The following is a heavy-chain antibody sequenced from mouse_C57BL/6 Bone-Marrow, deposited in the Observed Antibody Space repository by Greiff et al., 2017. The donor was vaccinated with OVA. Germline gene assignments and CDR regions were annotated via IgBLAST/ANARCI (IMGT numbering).Heavy chain of an antibody. CDR2: IYPGDGDT. Sequence: LQESGPELVKPGASVKISCKASGYAFSSSWMNWVKQRPGKGLEWIGRIYPGDGDTNYNGKFKGKATLTADKSSSTAYMQLSSLTSEDSAVYFCARGDGSSSYFDYWGQGTTLTVSS. D-gene: IGHD1-1*01. CDR3: ARGDGSSSYFDY. V-gene: IGHV1-82*01. J-gene: IGHJ2*01. CDR1: GYAFSSSW.